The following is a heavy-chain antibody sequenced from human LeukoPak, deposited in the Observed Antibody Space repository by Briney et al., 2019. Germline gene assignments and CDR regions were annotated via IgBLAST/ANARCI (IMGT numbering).Heavy chain of an antibody. D-gene: IGHD1-14*01. V-gene: IGHV7-4-1*02. Sequence: ASVKVSCKASGYTFTSYAMNWVRQAPGQGLEWMGWINTNTGNPTYAQGFTGRFVFSLDTFVSTAYLQISSLKAEDTAVYYCARDGPGNSYFDYWGQGTLVTVSS. CDR2: INTNTGNP. CDR3: ARDGPGNSYFDY. CDR1: GYTFTSYA. J-gene: IGHJ4*02.